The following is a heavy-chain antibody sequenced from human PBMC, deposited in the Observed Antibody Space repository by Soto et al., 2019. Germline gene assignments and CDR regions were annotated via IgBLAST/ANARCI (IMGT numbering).Heavy chain of an antibody. V-gene: IGHV3-15*07. CDR1: GFTFRNAW. J-gene: IGHJ6*03. CDR3: TTDRRIYDFWSGYSQYYYMDV. CDR2: VKSKNHGGTT. Sequence: PGGALRHSCAASGFTFRNAWVNSVRQAPGKGVEGVGRVKSKNHGGTTDYAEPVKGRFTISRDDSKNTLYLQMNSLKTEDTAVYYCTTDRRIYDFWSGYSQYYYMDVWGKGTTVTVSS. D-gene: IGHD3-3*01.